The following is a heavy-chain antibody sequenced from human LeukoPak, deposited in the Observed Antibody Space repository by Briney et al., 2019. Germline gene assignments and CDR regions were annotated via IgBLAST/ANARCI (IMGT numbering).Heavy chain of an antibody. CDR1: GGSISSSTYY. CDR2: IYYSGTT. J-gene: IGHJ6*03. V-gene: IGHV4-39*01. Sequence: SETLSLTCTVSGGSISSSTYYWGWIRQPPGKGLEWIGSIYYSGTTCYNPSLKSRVTISVDTSKNQFSLKLTSVTAADTAVYYCARAHYYYYYMDVWGKGTTVTVSS. CDR3: ARAHYYYYYMDV.